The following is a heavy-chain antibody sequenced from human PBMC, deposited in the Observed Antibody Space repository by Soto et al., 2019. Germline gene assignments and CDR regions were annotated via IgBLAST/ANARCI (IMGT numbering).Heavy chain of an antibody. J-gene: IGHJ6*02. V-gene: IGHV5-10-1*01. Sequence: GESLKISCKGSGYSFTSYWISWVRQMPGKGLEWMGRIDPSDSYTNYSPSFQGHVTISADKSISTAYLQWSSLKATDTAMYYCARQGYSGYDSLYYYGMDVWGQGTTVTVSS. CDR1: GYSFTSYW. CDR2: IDPSDSYT. D-gene: IGHD5-12*01. CDR3: ARQGYSGYDSLYYYGMDV.